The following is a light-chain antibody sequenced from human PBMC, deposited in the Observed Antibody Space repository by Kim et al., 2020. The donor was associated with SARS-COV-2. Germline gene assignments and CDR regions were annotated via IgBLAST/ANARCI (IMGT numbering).Light chain of an antibody. Sequence: QAGLTQPPSVSKGLRQTATLTCTGNNNNVGNQGAAWLQQHQGHPPKLLSYRNNNRPSGISERFSASRSGDTASLTITALQPEDETDYYCSAWDSSLSAWVFGGGTQLTVL. V-gene: IGLV10-54*04. CDR2: RNN. J-gene: IGLJ3*02. CDR3: SAWDSSLSAWV. CDR1: NNNVGNQG.